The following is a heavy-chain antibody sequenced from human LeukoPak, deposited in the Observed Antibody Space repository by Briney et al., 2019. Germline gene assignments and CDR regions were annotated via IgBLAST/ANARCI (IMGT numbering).Heavy chain of an antibody. D-gene: IGHD6-19*01. V-gene: IGHV1-2*02. CDR1: AYTFSAYY. Sequence: ASVKVSCKASAYTFSAYYMHWVRQAPAQGLEWMGWINPNNGGTNYAQKFQGRVTMTRDTSISTAYMELSRLRSDDTAIYYCADEFGLKWLADWGQGTLVTVSS. CDR3: ADEFGLKWLAD. CDR2: INPNNGGT. J-gene: IGHJ4*02.